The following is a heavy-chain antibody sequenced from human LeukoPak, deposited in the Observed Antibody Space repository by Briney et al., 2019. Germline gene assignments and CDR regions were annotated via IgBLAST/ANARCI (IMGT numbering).Heavy chain of an antibody. CDR3: ARGFGETMDV. D-gene: IGHD3-10*01. V-gene: IGHV1-69*13. CDR2: IIPIFGTA. Sequence: SVKVSCKASGYTFSGHYMHWVRQAPGQGLEWMGGIIPIFGTANYAQKFQGRVTITADESTSTAYMELSSLRSEDTAVYYCARGFGETMDVWGKGTTVTVSS. CDR1: GYTFSGHY. J-gene: IGHJ6*03.